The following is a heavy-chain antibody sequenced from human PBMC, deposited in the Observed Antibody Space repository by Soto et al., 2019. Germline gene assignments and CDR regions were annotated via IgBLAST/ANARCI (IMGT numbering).Heavy chain of an antibody. CDR3: AKAAVRGVIIKGTRNWFDP. J-gene: IGHJ5*02. D-gene: IGHD3-10*01. CDR1: GFTFSSYA. CDR2: ISGSGGST. V-gene: IGHV3-23*01. Sequence: GSLRLSCAASGFTFSSYAMSWVRQAPGKGLEWVSAISGSGGSTYYADSVKGRFTISRDNSKNTLYLQMNSLRAEDTAVYYCAKAAVRGVIIKGTRNWFDPWGQGTLVTVSS.